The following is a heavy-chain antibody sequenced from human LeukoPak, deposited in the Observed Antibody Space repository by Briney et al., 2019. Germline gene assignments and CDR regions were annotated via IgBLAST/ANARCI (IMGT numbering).Heavy chain of an antibody. CDR1: GGSFRSYG. J-gene: IGHJ5*02. CDR3: ARASGAWRP. Sequence: ASVKVSCKASGGSFRSYGISWVRQAPGQGLEWMGRIMVTLGVADYAQKFQGRVTMTRNTSISTAYMELSSLRSEDTAVYYCARASGAWRPWGQGTLVTVSS. V-gene: IGHV1-8*01. CDR2: IMVTLGVA. D-gene: IGHD1-26*01.